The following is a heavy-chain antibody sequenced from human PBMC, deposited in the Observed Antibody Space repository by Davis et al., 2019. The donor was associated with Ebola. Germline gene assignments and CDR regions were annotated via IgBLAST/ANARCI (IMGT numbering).Heavy chain of an antibody. CDR2: ISPGDSDA. J-gene: IGHJ5*02. Sequence: KVSCKGSGYSFTSYWIGWVRQMPGKGLEWMGIISPGDSDARYSPSFQGQVTISADNSITTAYLQWSSLKASDTAMYYCARHVAVAGGGWFDPWGQGTLVTVSS. CDR3: ARHVAVAGGGWFDP. CDR1: GYSFTSYW. D-gene: IGHD6-19*01. V-gene: IGHV5-51*01.